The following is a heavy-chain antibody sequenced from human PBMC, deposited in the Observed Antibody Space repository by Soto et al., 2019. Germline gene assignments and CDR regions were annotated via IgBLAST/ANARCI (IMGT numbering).Heavy chain of an antibody. D-gene: IGHD3-16*01. CDR3: ARGGDVFDY. J-gene: IGHJ4*02. CDR1: GFVFGGYG. Sequence: QVQLVESGGGVVRPGKSLTVSCTGSGFVFGGYGIHWVRQTPGKGLEWLAMTSYDGSNKYFADSVKGRFTISRDNSKNTVYLQMDNLRLEGTAVYYCARGGDVFDYWGRGTLVTVSS. CDR2: TSYDGSNK. V-gene: IGHV3-30*03.